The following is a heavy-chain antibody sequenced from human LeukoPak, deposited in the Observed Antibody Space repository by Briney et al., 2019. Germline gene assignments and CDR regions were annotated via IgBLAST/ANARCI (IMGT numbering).Heavy chain of an antibody. D-gene: IGHD6-13*01. CDR2: IKQDGSEK. CDR1: GFTFSSHW. Sequence: GGSLRLSCAASGFTFSSHWMSWVRQAPGKGLEWVANIKQDGSEKYYVDSVKGRFTISRDNAKNSLYLQMNSLRAEDTAVYYCARGGRKQQLAQDRNDYWGQGTLVTVSS. J-gene: IGHJ4*02. CDR3: ARGGRKQQLAQDRNDY. V-gene: IGHV3-7*01.